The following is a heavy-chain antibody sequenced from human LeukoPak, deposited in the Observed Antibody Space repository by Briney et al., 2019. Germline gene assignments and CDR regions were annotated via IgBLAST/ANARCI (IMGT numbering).Heavy chain of an antibody. CDR1: GGTFSSYA. V-gene: IGHV1-69*13. CDR3: ASYYGGNTPDAFDI. J-gene: IGHJ3*02. D-gene: IGHD4-23*01. CDR2: IIPIFGTA. Sequence: SVKVSCKASGGTFSSYAISWVRQAPGQGLEWMGGIIPIFGTANYAQKFQGRVTITADESTSTAYMELSSLRSEDTAVYYCASYYGGNTPDAFDIWGQGTMVTVSS.